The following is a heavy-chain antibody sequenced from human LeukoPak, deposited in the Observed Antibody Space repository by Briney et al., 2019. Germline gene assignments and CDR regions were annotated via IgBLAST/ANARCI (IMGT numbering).Heavy chain of an antibody. CDR3: RAAGTSERDY. Sequence: GGSLRLSCSASEFTFSSYDMHWVRQAPGKGLEYVSAISSNGGTIYYADSVKGRFTISRDNFKNTLYLQMSSLRAKDTAVYYCRAAGTSERDYWGQGTLVTVSS. CDR1: EFTFSSYD. V-gene: IGHV3-64D*06. CDR2: ISSNGGTI. J-gene: IGHJ4*02. D-gene: IGHD6-13*01.